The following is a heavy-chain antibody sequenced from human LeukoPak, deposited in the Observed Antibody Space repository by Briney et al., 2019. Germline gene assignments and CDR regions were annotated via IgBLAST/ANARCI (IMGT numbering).Heavy chain of an antibody. CDR3: ASGQTLLWFGEL. CDR1: GGSISSGGYY. D-gene: IGHD3-10*01. CDR2: IYYSGST. Sequence: ASQTLSLTCTVSGGSISSGGYYWSWIRQHPGKGLEWIGYIYYSGSTYYNPSLKSRVTISVDTSKNQFSLKLGSVTAADTAVYYCASGQTLLWFGELWGRGTLVTVSS. V-gene: IGHV4-31*03. J-gene: IGHJ2*01.